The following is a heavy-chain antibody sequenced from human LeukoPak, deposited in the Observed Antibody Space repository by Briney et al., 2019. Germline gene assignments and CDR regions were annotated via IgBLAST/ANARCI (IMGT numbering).Heavy chain of an antibody. V-gene: IGHV3-33*06. CDR1: GFTFSRSG. CDR3: AKAWMRGTNYYFGF. J-gene: IGHJ4*02. D-gene: IGHD3-16*01. Sequence: GRSLRLSCAASGFTFSRSGMHWVRQAPGKGLEWVAVIWSDGGKKYYGDSVKGRLTISRDNSNNELYLQMNSLSAEDTAVYYCAKAWMRGTNYYFGFWGQGTPVTVSS. CDR2: IWSDGGKK.